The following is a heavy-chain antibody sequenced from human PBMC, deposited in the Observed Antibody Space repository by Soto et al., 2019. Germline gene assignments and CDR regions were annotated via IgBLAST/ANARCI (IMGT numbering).Heavy chain of an antibody. J-gene: IGHJ6*02. CDR3: ARSPPRSLYYYGMDV. Sequence: PSETLSLTCAVYGGSFSGYYWSWIRQPPGKGLEWIGEINHSGSTNCNPSLKSRVTISVDTSKNQFSLKLSSVTAADTAVYYCARSPPRSLYYYGMDVWGQGTTVTVPS. CDR1: GGSFSGYY. V-gene: IGHV4-34*01. CDR2: INHSGST.